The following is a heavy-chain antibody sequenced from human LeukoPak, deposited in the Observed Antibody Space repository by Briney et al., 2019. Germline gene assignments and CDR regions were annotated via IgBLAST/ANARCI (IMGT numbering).Heavy chain of an antibody. Sequence: YSGSTNYNPSLKSRVTISVDTSKNQFSLKLSSVTAADTAVYYCAASRDFWSGYYNPPDYWGQGTLVTVSS. D-gene: IGHD3-3*01. J-gene: IGHJ4*02. CDR2: YSGST. CDR3: AASRDFWSGYYNPPDY. V-gene: IGHV4-59*01.